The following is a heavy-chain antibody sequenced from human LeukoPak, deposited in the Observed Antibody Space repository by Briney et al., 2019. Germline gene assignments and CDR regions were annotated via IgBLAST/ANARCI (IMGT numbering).Heavy chain of an antibody. D-gene: IGHD2-15*01. CDR1: GFTFSSYG. CDR2: INWNGYTT. Sequence: GGTLRLSCAASGFTFSSYGMSWVRQAPGKGLEWVSSINWNGYTTAYADSVKGRFTISRDNAENSLYLQMNSLRAEDTAFYYCARGYCSGGYCYPVLPDYYYYMDVWGKGTTVTVSS. J-gene: IGHJ6*03. CDR3: ARGYCSGGYCYPVLPDYYYYMDV. V-gene: IGHV3-20*04.